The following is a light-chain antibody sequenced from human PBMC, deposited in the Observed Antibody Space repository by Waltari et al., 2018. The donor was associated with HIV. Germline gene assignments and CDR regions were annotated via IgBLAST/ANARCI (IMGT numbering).Light chain of an antibody. CDR1: SSDIGSYAY. J-gene: IGLJ2*01. CDR3: SSYAGSTNRVV. CDR2: DVY. V-gene: IGLV2-8*01. Sequence: QSALAQSPSASGFPGQAVTISCTGPSSDIGSYAYVSWYQQHPGKAPKLMIYDVYKRPSGIPDRFSGSKSGNTASLTVSGLQAEDEANYYCSSYAGSTNRVVFGGGTFLTVL.